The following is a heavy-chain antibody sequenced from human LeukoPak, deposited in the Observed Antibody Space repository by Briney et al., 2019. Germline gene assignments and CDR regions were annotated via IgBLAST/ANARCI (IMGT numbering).Heavy chain of an antibody. J-gene: IGHJ5*01. CDR3: AKEGAYPIITYDS. CDR1: GFTFSSYW. CDR2: IKREGNEK. Sequence: PGGSLRLSCAASGFTFSSYWMNWVRQAPGEGLEWVANIKREGNEKKYVDSVKGRFSISRDNAKNSLYLQMDSLRAEDTAVYYCAKEGAYPIITYDSWGQGALVTVSS. V-gene: IGHV3-7*01. D-gene: IGHD3-10*01.